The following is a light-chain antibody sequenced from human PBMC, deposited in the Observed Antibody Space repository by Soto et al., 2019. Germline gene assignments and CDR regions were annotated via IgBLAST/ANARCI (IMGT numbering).Light chain of an antibody. J-gene: IGKJ4*01. CDR1: QTVRNNY. CDR2: DAS. Sequence: EFVLTQSPGTLSLSPGERATLSCRASQTVRNNYLAWYQQKPGQAPRLLIYDASSRATGIPDRFSGGGSGTDFTLTISRLEPEDFAVYYCQQFISYPRTVGGVTKVDSK. V-gene: IGKV3-20*01. CDR3: QQFISYPRT.